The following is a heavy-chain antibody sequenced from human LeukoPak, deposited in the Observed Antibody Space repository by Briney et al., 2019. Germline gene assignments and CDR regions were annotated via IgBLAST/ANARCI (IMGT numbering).Heavy chain of an antibody. V-gene: IGHV4-34*01. Sequence: SETLSLTCAVYGGSFSGYYWSWIRQPPGKGLEWIGEINHSGSTNYSPSLKSRVTISVDTSKNQFSLKLSSVTAADTAVYYCAAYCGGDCPFDYWGQGTLVTVSS. CDR2: INHSGST. D-gene: IGHD2-21*02. J-gene: IGHJ4*02. CDR3: AAYCGGDCPFDY. CDR1: GGSFSGYY.